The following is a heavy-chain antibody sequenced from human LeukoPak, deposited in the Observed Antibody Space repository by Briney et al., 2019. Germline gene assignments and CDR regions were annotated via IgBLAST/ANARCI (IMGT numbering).Heavy chain of an antibody. V-gene: IGHV1-69*05. J-gene: IGHJ4*02. CDR2: IIPIFGIA. CDR3: ARGYCSSTSCYTFDY. Sequence: GSSVKVSCKASGGTFNSYAISWVRQAPGQGLEWMGGIIPIFGIANYAQKFQGRVTITTDESTSTAYMELSSLRSEDTAVYYCARGYCSSTSCYTFDYWGQGTLVTVSS. D-gene: IGHD2-2*02. CDR1: GGTFNSYA.